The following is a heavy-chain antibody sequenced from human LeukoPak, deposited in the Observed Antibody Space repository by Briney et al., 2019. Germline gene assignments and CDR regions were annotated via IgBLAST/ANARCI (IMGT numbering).Heavy chain of an antibody. CDR3: AKDRGSYSTTADS. J-gene: IGHJ5*01. CDR1: GFTFSTYW. V-gene: IGHV3-74*01. D-gene: IGHD1-26*01. Sequence: GGSLRLSCAASGFTFSTYWMHWVRQAPGKGLVWVSRINGDGSSTSYADSVKGRFTISRDNSKNTLYLQMNSLRAEDTAVYYCAKDRGSYSTTADSWGQGTLVTVSS. CDR2: INGDGSST.